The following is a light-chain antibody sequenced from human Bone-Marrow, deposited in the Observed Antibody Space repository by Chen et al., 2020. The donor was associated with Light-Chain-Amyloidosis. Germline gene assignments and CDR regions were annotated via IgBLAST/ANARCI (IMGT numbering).Light chain of an antibody. CDR2: DDS. CDR3: QVWDRSSDRPV. CDR1: NIGSTS. Sequence: SYVLTQPSSVSVAPGPTATIACGGNNIGSTSVHWYQQTPGQAPLLVVYDDSDRPSGIPERWAGSNSGNTATLTISRVEAGEEADYYCQVWDRSSDRPVFGGGTKLTVL. J-gene: IGLJ3*02. V-gene: IGLV3-21*02.